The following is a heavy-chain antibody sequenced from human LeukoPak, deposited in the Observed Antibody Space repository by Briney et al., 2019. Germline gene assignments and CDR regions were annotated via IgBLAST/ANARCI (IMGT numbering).Heavy chain of an antibody. D-gene: IGHD6-25*01. J-gene: IGHJ6*02. CDR2: ISWNSGSI. Sequence: GGSLRLSCAASGFTFDDYAMHWVRQAPGKGLEWVSGISWNSGSIGYADSVKGRFTISRDNAKNSLYLQMNSLRAEDTALYYCAKSGRYYYYGMDVWGQGTTVTVSS. CDR1: GFTFDDYA. V-gene: IGHV3-9*01. CDR3: AKSGRYYYYGMDV.